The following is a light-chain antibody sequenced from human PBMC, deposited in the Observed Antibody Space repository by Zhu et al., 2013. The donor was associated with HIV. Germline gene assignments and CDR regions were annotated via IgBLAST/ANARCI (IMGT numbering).Light chain of an antibody. CDR3: QQYGSSPWT. Sequence: EIVLMQSPGTLSLSPGERATLSCRASQTVSYRHIAWYQQKPGQPPRLLLYGSSNRAPGIPDRFSGSGSGTDFTLTISRLEPEDFAVYYCQQYGSSPWTFGQGTKVEIK. V-gene: IGKV3-20*01. CDR1: QTVSYRH. J-gene: IGKJ1*01. CDR2: GSS.